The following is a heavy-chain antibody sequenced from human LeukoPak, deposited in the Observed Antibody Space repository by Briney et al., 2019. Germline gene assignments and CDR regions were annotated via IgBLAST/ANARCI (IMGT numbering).Heavy chain of an antibody. D-gene: IGHD3-22*01. CDR3: AKDQGRHYYDSSGYSF. CDR1: GFTFDDYA. V-gene: IGHV3-43*02. CDR2: ISGDGGST. J-gene: IGHJ4*02. Sequence: PGGSLRLSCAASGFTFDDYAMHWVRQAPGKGLEWVSLISGDGGSTYYADSVKGRFTISRDNSKNSLYLQMNSLGTEDTALYYCAKDQGRHYYDSSGYSFWGQGTLVTVSS.